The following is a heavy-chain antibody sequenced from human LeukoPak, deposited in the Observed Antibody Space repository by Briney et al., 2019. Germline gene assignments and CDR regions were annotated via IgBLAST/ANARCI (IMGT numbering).Heavy chain of an antibody. CDR1: GYTFTSYD. D-gene: IGHD5-24*01. V-gene: IGHV1-69*13. J-gene: IGHJ3*02. CDR2: IIPIFGTA. CDR3: ARDRSRDRWLQLNAFDI. Sequence: GASVKVSCKASGYTFTSYDINWVRQATGQGLEWMGGIIPIFGTANYAQKFQGRVTITADESTSTAYMELSSLRSEDTAVYYCARDRSRDRWLQLNAFDIWGQGTMVTVSS.